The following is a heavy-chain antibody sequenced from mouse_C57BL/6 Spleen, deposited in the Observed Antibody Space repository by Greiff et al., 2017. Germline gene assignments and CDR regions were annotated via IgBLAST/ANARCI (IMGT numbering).Heavy chain of an antibody. CDR2: IYPGSGST. CDR3: ARYSYYSNYYFDY. Sequence: QVQLQQPGAELVKPGASVKMSCKASGYTFTSYWITWVKQRPGQGLEWLGDIYPGSGSTNYNEKFKSKATLTVDTSSSTAYMQLSSLTSVDSSVYYCARYSYYSNYYFDYWGQGTTLPVSS. CDR1: GYTFTSYW. D-gene: IGHD2-5*01. J-gene: IGHJ2*01. V-gene: IGHV1-55*01.